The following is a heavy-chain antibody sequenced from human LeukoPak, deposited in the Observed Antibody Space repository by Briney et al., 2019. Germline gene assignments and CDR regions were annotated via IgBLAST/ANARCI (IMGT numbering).Heavy chain of an antibody. J-gene: IGHJ4*02. CDR1: GGSISTYY. V-gene: IGHV4-4*07. D-gene: IGHD6-19*01. CDR3: ARHTRVAGTAQDYFDY. Sequence: SETLSLTCTVSGGSISTYYWNWIRQPAGKGLEWIGRVYSTGNTYYNPSLKNRVTMSLDASKNQFSLKLSSVTAADTAVYYCARHTRVAGTAQDYFDYWGQGTLVTVSS. CDR2: VYSTGNT.